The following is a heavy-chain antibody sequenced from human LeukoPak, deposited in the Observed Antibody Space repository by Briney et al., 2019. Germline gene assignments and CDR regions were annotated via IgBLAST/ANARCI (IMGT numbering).Heavy chain of an antibody. D-gene: IGHD6-19*01. J-gene: IGHJ4*02. Sequence: GGSLRLSCAASGFTFSSYGMHWVRQAPGKGLEWVAFIRYDGSNKYYADSVKGRFTISRDNSKSTLYLQMNSLRAEDTAVYYCAKEGQWLAPFDYWGQGTLVTVSS. CDR1: GFTFSSYG. CDR3: AKEGQWLAPFDY. CDR2: IRYDGSNK. V-gene: IGHV3-30*02.